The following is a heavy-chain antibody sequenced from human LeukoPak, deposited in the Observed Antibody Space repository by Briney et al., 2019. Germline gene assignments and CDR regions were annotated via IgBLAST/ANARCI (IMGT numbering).Heavy chain of an antibody. D-gene: IGHD5-24*01. V-gene: IGHV1-69*05. J-gene: IGHJ4*02. CDR1: GYTFIVSY. CDR2: IIPIFGTA. CDR3: ARAGLEMATITSFDY. Sequence: SVMVSCKASGYTFIVSYIHWVRQAPGQGLEWMGGIIPIFGTANYAQKCQGRVTITTDESTSTAYMELSSLRSEDTAVYYCARAGLEMATITSFDYWGQGTLVTVSS.